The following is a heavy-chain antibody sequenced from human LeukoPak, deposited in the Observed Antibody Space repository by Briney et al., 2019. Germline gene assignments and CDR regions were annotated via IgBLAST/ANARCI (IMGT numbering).Heavy chain of an antibody. CDR1: GFTFSSYW. D-gene: IGHD3-9*01. CDR3: TRDLMDYDVSTGLHHYYMDV. J-gene: IGHJ6*02. Sequence: GGFLRLSCVASGFTFSSYWMHWVRQDPRKGLVWVSRINGGGRNINYADSVRGRFTISRDNAKNTLYLQMNTLRVEDTAVYYCTRDLMDYDVSTGLHHYYMDVWGQGTTVTVSS. V-gene: IGHV3-74*01. CDR2: INGGGRNI.